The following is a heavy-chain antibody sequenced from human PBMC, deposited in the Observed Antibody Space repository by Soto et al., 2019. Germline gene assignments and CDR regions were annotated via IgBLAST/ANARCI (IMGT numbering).Heavy chain of an antibody. Sequence: PSETLSLTCAVSGGSISSGGYSWSWIRQPPGKGLEWIGYMYHSGSTYYNPSLKSRVTISVDTSKNQFSLKLSSVTAADTAVYYCARQQTYYYGSGSPRDENWFDPWGQGTLVTVSS. V-gene: IGHV4-30-2*01. CDR3: ARQQTYYYGSGSPRDENWFDP. CDR1: GGSISSGGYS. J-gene: IGHJ5*02. CDR2: MYHSGST. D-gene: IGHD3-10*01.